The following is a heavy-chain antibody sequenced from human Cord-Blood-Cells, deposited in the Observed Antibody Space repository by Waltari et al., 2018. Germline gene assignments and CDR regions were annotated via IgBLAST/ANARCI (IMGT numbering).Heavy chain of an antibody. D-gene: IGHD5-12*01. CDR1: GFTFSSYS. V-gene: IGHV3-21*01. Sequence: EVQLVESGGGLVKPGGSLRLSCAASGFTFSSYSMNCVRQAPGKGLEWVSSISSSSSYIYYADSVKGRFTISRDNAKNSLYLQMNSLRAEDTAVYYCAREGIVATIWRGYFDYWGQGTLVTVSS. J-gene: IGHJ4*02. CDR2: ISSSSSYI. CDR3: AREGIVATIWRGYFDY.